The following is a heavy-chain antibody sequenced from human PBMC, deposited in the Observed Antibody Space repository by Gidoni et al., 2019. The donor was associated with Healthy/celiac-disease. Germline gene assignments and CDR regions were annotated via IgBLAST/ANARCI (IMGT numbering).Heavy chain of an antibody. CDR3: ARESPITIFGVVPRGFDP. Sequence: EVHLVESGGGLVKPGGSLRLSCAASGFTFISFSMNWVRQAPGKGLEWVSSISSRSSYIYYADSVKGRFTISRDNAKNSLYLQMNSLRAEDTAVYYCARESPITIFGVVPRGFDPWGQGTLVTVSS. D-gene: IGHD3-3*01. CDR2: ISSRSSYI. J-gene: IGHJ5*02. V-gene: IGHV3-21*01. CDR1: GFTFISFS.